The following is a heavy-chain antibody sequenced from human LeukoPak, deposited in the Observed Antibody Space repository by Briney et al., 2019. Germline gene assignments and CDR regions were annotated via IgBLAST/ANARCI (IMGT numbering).Heavy chain of an antibody. J-gene: IGHJ5*02. CDR1: GFAFSSYA. V-gene: IGHV3-23*01. CDR2: VSDGGGNT. Sequence: PGGALRLSCAASGFAFSSYAMSWVRQAPGKGLEGVSAVSDGGGNTYYTASGKVRFTDSRDNAKNPRYLQMSSLRAGETAIYYCARETGITIFGVLTRWFGPCGQGTLVIVSS. D-gene: IGHD3-3*01. CDR3: ARETGITIFGVLTRWFGP.